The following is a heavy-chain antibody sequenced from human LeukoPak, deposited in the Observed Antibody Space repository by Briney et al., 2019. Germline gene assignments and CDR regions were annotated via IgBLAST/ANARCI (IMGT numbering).Heavy chain of an antibody. V-gene: IGHV1-69*04. CDR3: ARAGRNNWHDPYRY. CDR1: GGTFSSYA. J-gene: IGHJ4*02. CDR2: IIPILGIA. Sequence: SVKVSCKASGGTFSSYAISWVRQAPGQGLEWMGRIIPILGIANYAQKFQGRVTITADKSTSTACMELSSLRSEDTAVYYCARAGRNNWHDPYRYWGQGTLVTVSS. D-gene: IGHD1-20*01.